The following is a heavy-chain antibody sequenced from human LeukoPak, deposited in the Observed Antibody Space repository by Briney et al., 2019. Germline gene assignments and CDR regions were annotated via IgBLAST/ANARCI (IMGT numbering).Heavy chain of an antibody. D-gene: IGHD6-13*01. J-gene: IGHJ4*02. CDR3: ARGLSSSRRFDY. V-gene: IGHV3-30*02. CDR1: GFSVSTNY. CDR2: IRYDGSNK. Sequence: PGGSLRLSCAASGFSVSTNYMSWVRQAPGKGLEWVAFIRYDGSNKYYADSVKGRSTISRDNSKNTLYLQMNSLRSEDTAVYYCARGLSSSRRFDYWGQGTLVTVSS.